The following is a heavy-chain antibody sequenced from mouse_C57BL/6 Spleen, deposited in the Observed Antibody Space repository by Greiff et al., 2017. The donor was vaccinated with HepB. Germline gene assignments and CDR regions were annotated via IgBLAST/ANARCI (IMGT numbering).Heavy chain of an antibody. J-gene: IGHJ2*01. V-gene: IGHV1-55*01. D-gene: IGHD2-2*01. CDR2: IYPGSGST. CDR3: ARVVYGYHYFDY. CDR1: GYTFTSYW. Sequence: QVQLQQPGAELVKPGASVKMSCKASGYTFTSYWITWVKQRPGQGLEWIGDIYPGSGSTNYNEKFKSKATLTVDTSSSTAYMQLSSLTSEDSAVYDWARVVYGYHYFDYWGQGTTLTVSS.